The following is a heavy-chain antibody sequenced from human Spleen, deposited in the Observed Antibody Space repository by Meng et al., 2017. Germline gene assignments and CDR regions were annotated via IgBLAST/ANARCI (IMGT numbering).Heavy chain of an antibody. D-gene: IGHD4-11*01. CDR2: INRSGST. Sequence: QVQLQQWGVGLLKPSETLSLSCAVYGGSFSDHYWSWIRQPPGKGLEWVGGINRSGSTTYNASLKSRVTISVDTSKNQFSLKLSSVTAADSAVYYCARGPTTMAHDFDYWGQGTLVTVSS. CDR3: ARGPTTMAHDFDY. CDR1: GGSFSDHY. J-gene: IGHJ4*02. V-gene: IGHV4-34*01.